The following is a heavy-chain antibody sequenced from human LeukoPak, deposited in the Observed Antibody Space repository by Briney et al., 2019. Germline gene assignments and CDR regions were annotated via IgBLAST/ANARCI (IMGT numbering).Heavy chain of an antibody. D-gene: IGHD2-2*01. CDR1: GYTFTTSG. CDR3: ARGLVVPAAMGEFDY. CDR2: INVYNGNT. Sequence: ASVKVSCEASGYTFTTSGINWVRQAPGRGLEWMGCINVYNGNTNYAQKFQGRITMTRDTSTSTAYMELRSLKSDDTAVYYCARGLVVPAAMGEFDYWGQGTLIAVSS. J-gene: IGHJ4*02. V-gene: IGHV1-18*01.